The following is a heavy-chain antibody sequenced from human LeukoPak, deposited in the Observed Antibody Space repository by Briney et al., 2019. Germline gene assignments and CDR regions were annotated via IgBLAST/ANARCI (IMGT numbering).Heavy chain of an antibody. Sequence: TGGSLRLSCAASGFTVSSNYMSWVRQAPGKGLEWVSVIYSGGSTYYADSVKGRFTISRDNSKNTLYLQMNSLRAEDTAVYYRXXXHGRPTYSSSWYYFDYWGQGTLVTVSS. J-gene: IGHJ4*02. D-gene: IGHD6-13*01. CDR2: IYSGGST. CDR3: XXXHGRPTYSSSWYYFDY. V-gene: IGHV3-66*01. CDR1: GFTVSSNY.